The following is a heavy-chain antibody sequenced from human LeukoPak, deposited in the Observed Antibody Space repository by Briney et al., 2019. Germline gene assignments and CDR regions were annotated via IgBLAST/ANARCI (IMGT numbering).Heavy chain of an antibody. CDR1: GGSISSYY. J-gene: IGHJ6*03. Sequence: SETLSLTCTVSGGSISSYYWSWIRQPPGKGLEWIGYIYYSGSTNYNPSLKSRVTISVDTSKNQFSLKLSSVTAADTAVYYCARDGRAGSYYYYMDVWGKGTTVTVSS. CDR2: IYYSGST. D-gene: IGHD6-13*01. CDR3: ARDGRAGSYYYYMDV. V-gene: IGHV4-59*01.